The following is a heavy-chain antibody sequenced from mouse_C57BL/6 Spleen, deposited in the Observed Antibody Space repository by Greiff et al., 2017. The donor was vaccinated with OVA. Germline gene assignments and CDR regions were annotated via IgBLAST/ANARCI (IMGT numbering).Heavy chain of an antibody. CDR2: IWSDGST. D-gene: IGHD2-10*02. CDR1: GFSLTSYG. V-gene: IGHV2-6-1*01. Sequence: QVQLQQSGPGLVAPSQSLSITCTVSGFSLTSYGVHWVRQPPGKGLEWLVVIWSDGSTTYNSAPKSRLSISKDNSKSQVFLKMNSLQTDDTAMYYCARHGGSIYYAMDYWGQGTSVTVSS. J-gene: IGHJ4*01. CDR3: ARHGGSIYYAMDY.